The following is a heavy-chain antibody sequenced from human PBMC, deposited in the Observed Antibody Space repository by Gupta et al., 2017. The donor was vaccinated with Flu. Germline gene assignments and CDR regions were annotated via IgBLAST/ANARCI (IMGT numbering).Heavy chain of an antibody. V-gene: IGHV4-31*03. CDR2: IYSSGNM. CDR3: ARGEVPAGLTVGPIDI. J-gene: IGHJ3*02. CDR1: GGSLSSGAYC. Sequence: QVHLQESGPGPVKPSQTLSLTCTVSGGSLSSGAYCWNWIRQVPGKGLQWLGYIYSSGNMYSAPSLKSRVSMSVDTSKNQFSLKVKSVTAADTAVYYCARGEVPAGLTVGPIDIWGQGTVVIVSS. D-gene: IGHD2-2*01.